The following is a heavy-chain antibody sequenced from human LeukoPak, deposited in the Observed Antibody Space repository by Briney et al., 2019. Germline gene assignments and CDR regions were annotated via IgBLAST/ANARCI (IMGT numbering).Heavy chain of an antibody. CDR2: IYYSGST. CDR3: ARSDIAVVPAAFNWFDP. Sequence: SETLSLTCTVSGGSISSGGYYWSWIRQHPGKGLEWVGYIYYSGSTYYNPSLKSRVTISVDTSKNQFSLKLSSVTAADTAVYYCARSDIAVVPAAFNWFDPWGQGTLVTVSS. CDR1: GGSISSGGYY. J-gene: IGHJ5*02. V-gene: IGHV4-31*03. D-gene: IGHD2-2*01.